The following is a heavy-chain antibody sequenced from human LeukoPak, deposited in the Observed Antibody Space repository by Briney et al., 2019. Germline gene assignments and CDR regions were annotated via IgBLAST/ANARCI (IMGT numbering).Heavy chain of an antibody. D-gene: IGHD6-13*01. Sequence: PSETLSLTCTVSGGSISSYYWSWIRQPPGKGLEWIGYIYYSGSTNYNPSLKSRVTISVDTSKNQFSLKLSSVTAADTAVYYCARTLSGGSSLIDYWGQGTLVTVSS. V-gene: IGHV4-59*12. J-gene: IGHJ4*02. CDR2: IYYSGST. CDR3: ARTLSGGSSLIDY. CDR1: GGSISSYY.